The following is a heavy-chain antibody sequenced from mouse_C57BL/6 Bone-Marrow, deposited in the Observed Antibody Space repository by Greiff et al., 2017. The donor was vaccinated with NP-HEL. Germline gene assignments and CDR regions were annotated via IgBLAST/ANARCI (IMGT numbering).Heavy chain of an antibody. V-gene: IGHV1-80*01. CDR3: ARRYDYDDAMDY. CDR2: IYPGDGDT. D-gene: IGHD2-4*01. Sequence: QVQLKESGAELVKPGASVKISCKASGYAFSSYWMNWVKQRPGKGLEWIGQIYPGDGDTNYNGKFKGKATLTADKSSSTAYMQLSSLTSEDSAVYFCARRYDYDDAMDYWGQGTSVTVSS. CDR1: GYAFSSYW. J-gene: IGHJ4*01.